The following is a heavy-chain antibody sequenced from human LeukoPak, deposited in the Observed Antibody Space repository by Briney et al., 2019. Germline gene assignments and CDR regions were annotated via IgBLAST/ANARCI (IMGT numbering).Heavy chain of an antibody. J-gene: IGHJ3*02. V-gene: IGHV3-23*01. CDR2: ISGSGGST. Sequence: GGSLRLSCAASGFTFSSYAMSWVRQAPGKGLEWVSAISGSGGSTYYADSVKGRFTISRDNSKNTLYLQMNSLRAEDTSIYYCAKDQTGIVGAGYGAFDIWGQGTMVTVSS. CDR3: AKDQTGIVGAGYGAFDI. CDR1: GFTFSSYA. D-gene: IGHD1-26*01.